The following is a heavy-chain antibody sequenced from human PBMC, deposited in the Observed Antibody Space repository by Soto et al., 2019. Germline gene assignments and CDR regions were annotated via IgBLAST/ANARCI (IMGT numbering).Heavy chain of an antibody. CDR1: GFTFRRYD. CDR2: IWYDGSNT. V-gene: IGHV3-33*01. J-gene: IGHJ6*02. Sequence: GESLKISCAASGFTFRRYDMHWVRQAPGKGLEWVAVIWYDGSNTNHADSVKGRFTISRDNSKNTLYLQMNSLRVEDTAVYFCARIGPQFYDYWSRLSGPLPRGQFDDQGGMDGWAQGTTDTGSS. CDR3: ARIGPQFYDYWSRLSGPLPRGQFDDQGGMDG. D-gene: IGHD3-3*01.